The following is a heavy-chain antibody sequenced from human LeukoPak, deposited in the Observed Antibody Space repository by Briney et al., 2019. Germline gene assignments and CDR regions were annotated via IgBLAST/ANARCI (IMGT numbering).Heavy chain of an antibody. J-gene: IGHJ6*02. CDR3: ARGSWGIAAAGLSKFPTVGYYYYGMDV. D-gene: IGHD6-13*01. CDR2: MNPNSGNT. V-gene: IGHV1-8*02. Sequence: ASVKVSCKASGYTFTSYGISWVRQAPGQGLEWMGWMNPNSGNTGYAQKFQGRVTMTRNTSISTAYMELSSLRSEDTAVYYCARGSWGIAAAGLSKFPTVGYYYYGMDVWGQGTTVTVSS. CDR1: GYTFTSYG.